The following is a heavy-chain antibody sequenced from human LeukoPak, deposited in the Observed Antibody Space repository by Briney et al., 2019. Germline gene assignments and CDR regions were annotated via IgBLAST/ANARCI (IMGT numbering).Heavy chain of an antibody. CDR1: GYTFTGYY. CDR3: ARLLAWGSWHFDY. D-gene: IGHD7-27*01. CDR2: INPNSGDT. J-gene: IGHJ4*02. Sequence: ASVKVSCKASGYTFTGYYIYWVRQAPGQGLECMGYINPNSGDTNYAQKFQGRVTMTRDTPINTAYMELSRLRSDDTAMYYCARLLAWGSWHFDYWGQGTLVTVSS. V-gene: IGHV1-2*02.